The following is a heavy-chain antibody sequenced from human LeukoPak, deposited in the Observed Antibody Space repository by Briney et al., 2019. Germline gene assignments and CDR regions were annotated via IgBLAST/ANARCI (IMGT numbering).Heavy chain of an antibody. CDR2: ISAYNGNT. CDR3: ARVRYRLAETYIDY. CDR1: GYTFTSYG. D-gene: IGHD3-16*01. J-gene: IGHJ4*02. Sequence: ASVKVSCKASGYTFTSYGISWVRQAPGQGLEWMGWISAYNGNTNYAQKLQGRVTMTTDTSTSTAYMELSRLRSDDTAVYYCARVRYRLAETYIDYWGQGTLVTVSS. V-gene: IGHV1-18*01.